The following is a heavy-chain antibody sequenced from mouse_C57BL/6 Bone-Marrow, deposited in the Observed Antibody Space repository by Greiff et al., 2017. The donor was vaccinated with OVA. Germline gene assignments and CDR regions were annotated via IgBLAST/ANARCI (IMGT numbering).Heavy chain of an antibody. J-gene: IGHJ1*03. CDR2: IWWDDDK. V-gene: IGHV8-8*01. CDR1: GFSLSTFGMG. CDR3: ARIPYYGSYWYFDV. D-gene: IGHD1-1*01. Sequence: QVTLKVSGPGILQPSQTLSLTCSFSGFSLSTFGMGVGWIRQPSGKGLEWLAHIWWDDDKYYNPALKSWLTISKDTSKNQVFLKIANVDTADTATDYCARIPYYGSYWYFDVWGTGTTVTVSS.